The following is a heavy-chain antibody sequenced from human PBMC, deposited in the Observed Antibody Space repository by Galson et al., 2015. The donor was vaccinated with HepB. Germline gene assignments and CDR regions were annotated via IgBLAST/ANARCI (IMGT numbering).Heavy chain of an antibody. J-gene: IGHJ4*02. D-gene: IGHD2-15*01. CDR3: ARDYCSGGSCLDY. Sequence: SLRLSCAASGFTFSSYALHWVRQAPGKGLEWVAVISYDGSSKNYADSVKGRFTISRDNSKNTLSPQMNSLRAEDTAVYYCARDYCSGGSCLDYWGQGTLVTVSS. V-gene: IGHV3-30-3*01. CDR2: ISYDGSSK. CDR1: GFTFSSYA.